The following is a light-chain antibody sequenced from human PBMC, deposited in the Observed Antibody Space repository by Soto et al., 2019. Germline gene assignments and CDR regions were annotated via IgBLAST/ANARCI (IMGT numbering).Light chain of an antibody. V-gene: IGLV2-14*01. CDR2: DVS. CDR3: SSYTSSSTLKV. J-gene: IGLJ1*01. Sequence: QSVLTHPASVSGSPGQSITISCTGTSSDVGGYNYVSWYQQHPGKAPKLMIYDVSNRPSGGSNRFSGSKSGNTASLTISGLQAEDEADYYCSSYTSSSTLKVFGTGTKVTVL. CDR1: SSDVGGYNY.